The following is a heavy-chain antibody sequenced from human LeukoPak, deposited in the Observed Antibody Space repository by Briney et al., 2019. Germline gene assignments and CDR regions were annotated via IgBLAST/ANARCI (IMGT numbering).Heavy chain of an antibody. V-gene: IGHV3-21*01. D-gene: IGHD5-24*01. J-gene: IGHJ3*02. CDR3: AREALEAFDI. Sequence: PGGSLRLSCAASGFTFSSYSMNWVRQTPGKGLEWVSSISSSSSYIYYADSVRGRFTISRDNAKNSLYLQMNSLRAEDTAVYYCAREALEAFDIWGQGTMVTVSS. CDR2: ISSSSSYI. CDR1: GFTFSSYS.